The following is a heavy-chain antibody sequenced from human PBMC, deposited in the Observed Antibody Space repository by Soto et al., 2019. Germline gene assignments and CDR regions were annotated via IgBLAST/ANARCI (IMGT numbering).Heavy chain of an antibody. V-gene: IGHV4-34*01. CDR3: ASIYDSSGYYYGNNWFAP. D-gene: IGHD3-22*01. Sequence: GSLRLSCGASGFTFSSYSMNWIRQPPGKGLEWIGEINHGGYTNYNPSLKSRVTISVDTSKNQFSLELSSVTAADTAVYYCASIYDSSGYYYGNNWFAPWGQGTLVTVSS. CDR1: GFTFSSYS. J-gene: IGHJ5*02. CDR2: INHGGYT.